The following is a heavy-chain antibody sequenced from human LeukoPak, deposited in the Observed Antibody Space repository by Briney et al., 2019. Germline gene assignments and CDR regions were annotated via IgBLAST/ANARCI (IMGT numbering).Heavy chain of an antibody. Sequence: GGSLRLSCAASGFTFNNYWIAWVRQAPGKGLEWVANIKGDRSEKFYVDSVKGRFTISRDNDKNLLYLHMGSLRAEDTAVYYCARVFGNRNDFDYWGQGTLVTVSS. V-gene: IGHV3-7*03. J-gene: IGHJ4*02. CDR2: IKGDRSEK. D-gene: IGHD1-14*01. CDR1: GFTFNNYW. CDR3: ARVFGNRNDFDY.